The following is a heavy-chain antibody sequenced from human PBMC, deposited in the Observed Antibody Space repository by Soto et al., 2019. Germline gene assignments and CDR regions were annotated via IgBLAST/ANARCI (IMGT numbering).Heavy chain of an antibody. CDR2: IYYTGST. V-gene: IGHV4-30-4*01. CDR1: GGSFSSGDYY. CDR3: ARGRYCSGTTCLDP. D-gene: IGHD2-2*01. J-gene: IGHJ5*02. Sequence: SETLSLTCTVSGGSFSSGDYYWRWVRQPPGKGLEWIGYIYYTGSTFNNPSLKSRPTISMDASKNQFSLRLRSVTAADTATYFCARGRYCSGTTCLDPWG.